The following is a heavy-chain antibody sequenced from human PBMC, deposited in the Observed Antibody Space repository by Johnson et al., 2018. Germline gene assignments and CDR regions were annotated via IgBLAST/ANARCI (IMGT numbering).Heavy chain of an antibody. J-gene: IGHJ6*02. CDR3: ARGWSYGLDV. CDR1: GFTFNTYW. CDR2: LNIDGRTT. V-gene: IGHV3-74*01. Sequence: EVQLVEAGGGLVQPGGSLRLSCAASGFTFNTYWMHWVRQAPGKGPVWVSRLNIDGRTTNYADSVKGRFTISRDNAKNTLSLQMNSLRGEDTAVYYCARGWSYGLDVWGQGTTVTVSS.